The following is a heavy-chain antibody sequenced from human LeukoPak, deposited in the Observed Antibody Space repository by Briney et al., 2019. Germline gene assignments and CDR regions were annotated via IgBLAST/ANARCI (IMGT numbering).Heavy chain of an antibody. Sequence: SETLSLTCTVSGGSISSYYWSWIRQPPGKGLEWIGYIYYSGSTNYRPSLKSRVTISVDTSKNQFSLKLSSVTAADTAVYYCAREGYSSSSYYFDYWGQGTLVTVSS. D-gene: IGHD6-13*01. CDR3: AREGYSSSSYYFDY. J-gene: IGHJ4*02. V-gene: IGHV4-59*01. CDR1: GGSISSYY. CDR2: IYYSGST.